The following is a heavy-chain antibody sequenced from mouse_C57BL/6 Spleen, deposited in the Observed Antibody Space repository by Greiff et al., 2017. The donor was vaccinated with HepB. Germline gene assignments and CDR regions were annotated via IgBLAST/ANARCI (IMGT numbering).Heavy chain of an antibody. V-gene: IGHV3-6*01. J-gene: IGHJ2*01. CDR1: GYSITSGYY. Sequence: DVKLVESGPGLVKPSQSLSLTCSVTGYSITSGYYWNWIRQFPGNKLEWMGYISYDGSNNYNPSLKNRISITRDTSKNQFFLKLNSVTTEDTATYYCARGEPDGVDYWGQGTTLTVSS. CDR3: ARGEPDGVDY. CDR2: ISYDGSN.